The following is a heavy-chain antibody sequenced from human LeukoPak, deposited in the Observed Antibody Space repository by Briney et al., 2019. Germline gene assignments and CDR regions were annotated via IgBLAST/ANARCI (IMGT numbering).Heavy chain of an antibody. CDR2: INSDGNAT. CDR1: GFSFTNYW. CDR3: GTRAY. D-gene: IGHD2-2*01. V-gene: IGHV3-74*01. Sequence: GGSLRLSCAASGFSFTNYWMHWVRQAPGKGLVWVSHINSDGNATRYADSVKGRFTISRDNAKNSLYLQMSSLRVEDTAVYYCGTRAYWGQGTLVTVSS. J-gene: IGHJ4*02.